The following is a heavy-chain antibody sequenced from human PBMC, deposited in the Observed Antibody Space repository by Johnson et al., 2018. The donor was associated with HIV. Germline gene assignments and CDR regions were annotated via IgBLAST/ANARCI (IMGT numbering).Heavy chain of an antibody. CDR1: GFTFSSYD. V-gene: IGHV3-48*03. CDR3: ARGTPWDAFDI. Sequence: VQLVESGGGLVQPGGSLRLSCAASGFTFSSYDMYWVRQAPGKGLEWVSFISSSGSTIYYADSVKGRFTISRDNAKNSLYLQMNSLRAEDTAVYYCARGTPWDAFDIWGQGTMVTVSS. J-gene: IGHJ3*02. CDR2: ISSSGSTI.